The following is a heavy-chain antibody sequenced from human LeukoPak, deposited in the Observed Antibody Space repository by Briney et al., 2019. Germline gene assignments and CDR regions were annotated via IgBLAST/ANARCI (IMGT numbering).Heavy chain of an antibody. CDR3: VRDGAHWDLDY. Sequence: GGSLRLSCAGSGFIFRNYGIHWVRQAPGKGLEWVSFIRFGGSNEYYADSVKGRFTISRDNSKNTVHLQMNSLRAEDTAMYYCVRDGAHWDLDYWGQGTLVTVSS. CDR1: GFIFRNYG. CDR2: IRFGGSNE. V-gene: IGHV3-30*02. D-gene: IGHD7-27*01. J-gene: IGHJ4*02.